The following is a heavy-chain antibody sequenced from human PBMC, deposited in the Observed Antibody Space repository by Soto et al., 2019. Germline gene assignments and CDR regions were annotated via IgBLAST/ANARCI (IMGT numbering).Heavy chain of an antibody. CDR1: GGSISSSSYY. CDR2: IYYSGST. CDR3: ARQSKDCSSTSCYGGFDY. Sequence: SETLSLTCTVSGGSISSSSYYWGWIRQPPGKGLEWIGSIYYSGSTYYNPSLKSRVTISVDTSKNQFSLKLSSVTAADTAVYYCARQSKDCSSTSCYGGFDYWGQGTLVTVS. D-gene: IGHD2-2*01. V-gene: IGHV4-39*01. J-gene: IGHJ4*02.